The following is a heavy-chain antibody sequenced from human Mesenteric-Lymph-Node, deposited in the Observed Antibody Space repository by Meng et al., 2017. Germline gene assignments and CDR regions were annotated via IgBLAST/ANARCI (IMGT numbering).Heavy chain of an antibody. CDR3: ARGTPGRSYSDY. CDR1: GYTFGSYG. CDR2: FVNYVDT. D-gene: IGHD3-10*01. V-gene: IGHV1-18*01. J-gene: IGHJ4*02. Sequence: QVHRLQSGPGVKKPGASVRVSCKASGYTFGSYGSCWVRQAPGQGLEWMGWFVNYVDTYPAPKFQGRVTMTTDTHTSTAFMELRSLRSDDTAVYYCARGTPGRSYSDYWGQGTLVTVSS.